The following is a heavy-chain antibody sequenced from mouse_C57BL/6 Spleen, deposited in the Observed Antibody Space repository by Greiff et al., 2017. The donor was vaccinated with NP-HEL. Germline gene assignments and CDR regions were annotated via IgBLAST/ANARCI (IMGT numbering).Heavy chain of an antibody. Sequence: VQLQESGPGLVQPSQSLSITCTVSGFSLTSYGVHWVRQSPGKGLEWLGVIWRGGSTDYNAAFMSRLSITKDNSKSQVFFKMNSLQADDTAIYYCAKDYYGSSSQYYYAMDYWGQGTSVTVSS. D-gene: IGHD1-1*01. CDR1: GFSLTSYG. V-gene: IGHV2-5*01. J-gene: IGHJ4*01. CDR2: IWRGGST. CDR3: AKDYYGSSSQYYYAMDY.